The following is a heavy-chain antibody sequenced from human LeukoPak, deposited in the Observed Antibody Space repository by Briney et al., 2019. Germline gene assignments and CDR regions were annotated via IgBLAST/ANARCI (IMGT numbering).Heavy chain of an antibody. CDR1: GFTFSSYA. CDR3: AKCIVGATAPFDY. V-gene: IGHV3-23*01. CDR2: ISGSGGST. D-gene: IGHD1-26*01. Sequence: GGSLRLSCAASGFTFSSYAMSWVRQAPGKGLEWVSVISGSGGSTYYADSVKGRLTISRDNSKNTLYLQMNSLRAEDTAVYYCAKCIVGATAPFDYWGQGTLVTVSS. J-gene: IGHJ4*02.